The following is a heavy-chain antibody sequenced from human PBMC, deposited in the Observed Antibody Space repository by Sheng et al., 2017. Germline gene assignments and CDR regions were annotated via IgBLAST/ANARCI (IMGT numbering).Heavy chain of an antibody. J-gene: IGHJ6*02. D-gene: IGHD6-6*01. CDR2: IYYSGST. Sequence: QVQLQESGPGLVKPSEILSLTCTVSGGSISSYYWSWIRQPPGKGLEWIGYIYYSGSTNYNPSLKSRVTISVDTSKNQFSLKLSSVTAADTAVYYCARDSLEYSSSSARGVYYYGMDVWGQGTTVTVSS. V-gene: IGHV4-59*01. CDR3: ARDSLEYSSSSARGVYYYGMDV. CDR1: GGSISSYY.